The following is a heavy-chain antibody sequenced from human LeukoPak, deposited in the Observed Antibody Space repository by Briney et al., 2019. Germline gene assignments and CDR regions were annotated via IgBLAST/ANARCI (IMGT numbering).Heavy chain of an antibody. D-gene: IGHD3-22*01. J-gene: IGHJ4*02. CDR3: AREGDYYDTSTFSAAINY. CDR2: MNPNSGDT. V-gene: IGHV1-8*01. Sequence: ASVKVSCKASGYTFSSYDINWVRQATGQGLEWMGWMNPNSGDTAYAQKFQGRVTMTRDTSISTAYMELSSLRSEDTAVYYCAREGDYYDTSTFSAAINYWGQGTLVTVSS. CDR1: GYTFSSYD.